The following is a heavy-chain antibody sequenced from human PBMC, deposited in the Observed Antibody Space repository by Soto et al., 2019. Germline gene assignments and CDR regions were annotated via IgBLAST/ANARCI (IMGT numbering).Heavy chain of an antibody. J-gene: IGHJ6*02. CDR2: ISYDGSNK. CDR1: GFTFSSYA. V-gene: IGHV3-30-3*01. CDR3: AIDLDKAYGPGSYYNVGEGMDV. D-gene: IGHD3-10*01. Sequence: GGSLRLSCAASGFTFSSYAMHWVRQAPGKGLEWVAVISYDGSNKYYADSVKGRFTISRDNSKNTLYLQMNSLRAEDTAVYYCAIDLDKAYGPGSYYNVGEGMDVWGQGTTVTVSS.